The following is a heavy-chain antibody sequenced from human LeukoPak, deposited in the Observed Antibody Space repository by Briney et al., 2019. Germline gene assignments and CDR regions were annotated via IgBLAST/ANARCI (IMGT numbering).Heavy chain of an antibody. CDR3: ARDSLRITIFGVVIPSPYGMDV. J-gene: IGHJ6*02. Sequence: PSQTLSLTCTVPGGSISSGGYYWSWIRQHPGKGLEWIGSIYYSGSTYYNPSLKSRVTISVDTSKNQFSLKLSSVTAADTAVYYCARDSLRITIFGVVIPSPYGMDVWGQGTTVTVSS. V-gene: IGHV4-31*03. D-gene: IGHD3-3*01. CDR2: IYYSGST. CDR1: GGSISSGGYY.